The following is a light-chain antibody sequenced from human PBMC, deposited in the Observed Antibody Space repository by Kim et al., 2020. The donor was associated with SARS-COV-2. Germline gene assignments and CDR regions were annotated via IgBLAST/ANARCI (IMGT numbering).Light chain of an antibody. CDR3: QQSFIYPYT. CDR2: FAS. Sequence: DIQMTQSPTSLYASVADRVTITCRASQSIGSQLNWYQQREGKAPKIMIFFASSLQSGVPPRFSGSGSGTDFTLTISSLLPEDYATYYCQQSFIYPYTFGQGTKLEI. V-gene: IGKV1-39*01. CDR1: QSIGSQ. J-gene: IGKJ2*01.